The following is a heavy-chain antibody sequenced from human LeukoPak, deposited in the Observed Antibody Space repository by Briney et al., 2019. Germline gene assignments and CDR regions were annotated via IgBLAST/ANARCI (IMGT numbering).Heavy chain of an antibody. V-gene: IGHV3-23*01. CDR1: GFTFSSYG. Sequence: RTGGSLRLSCVASGFTFSSYGMHWVRQAPGKGLEWVSAISGSGGSTYYADSVKGRFTISRDNSKDTLYLQMNGLRAEDTAVYFCAKQSAGSAAWYSLHYDFWGQGTLVTVSS. CDR3: AKQSAGSAAWYSLHYDF. D-gene: IGHD6-13*01. CDR2: ISGSGGST. J-gene: IGHJ4*02.